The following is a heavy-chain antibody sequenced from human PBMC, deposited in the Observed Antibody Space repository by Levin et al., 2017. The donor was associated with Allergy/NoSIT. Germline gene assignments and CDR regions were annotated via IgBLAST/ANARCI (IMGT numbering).Heavy chain of an antibody. CDR1: GYILSNFW. V-gene: IGHV1-46*01. J-gene: IGHJ6*02. CDR3: ASAPSDYYGMDV. CDR2: IDPRGGTT. Sequence: ASVKVSCKASGYILSNFWLHWVRQAPGQGLEWMGIIDPRGGTTRYAQKFQGRVTMTRDTSTSAVYMEVTNLRSDDTASYFCASAPSDYYGMDVWGQGTTVTVSS.